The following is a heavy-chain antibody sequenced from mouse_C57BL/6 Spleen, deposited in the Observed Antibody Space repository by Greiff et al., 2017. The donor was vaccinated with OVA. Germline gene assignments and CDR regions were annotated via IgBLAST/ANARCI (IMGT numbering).Heavy chain of an antibody. J-gene: IGHJ2*01. CDR1: GYTFTSYW. CDR2: IDPSDSYT. Sequence: VQLQQPGAELVKPGASVKLSCKASGYTFTSYWMQWVKQRPGQGLEWIGEIDPSDSYTNYNQKFKGKATLTVDTSSSTAYMQLSSLTSEDSAVYYCAREKASDYWGQGTTLTVSS. V-gene: IGHV1-50*01. D-gene: IGHD6-1*01. CDR3: AREKASDY.